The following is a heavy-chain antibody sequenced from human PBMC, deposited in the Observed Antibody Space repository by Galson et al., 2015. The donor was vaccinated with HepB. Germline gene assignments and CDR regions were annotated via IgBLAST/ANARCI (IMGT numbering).Heavy chain of an antibody. CDR2: INPDSGGT. D-gene: IGHD5-24*01. V-gene: IGHV1-2*05. J-gene: IGHJ3*02. Sequence: SVKVSCKASGYTFTGYYMHWVRQAPGQGLEWMGRINPDSGGTNYAQKFQGRVTMTRDTSISTAYMELSRLGSDDTVVYYCARGQRDGYNSDAFDIWGQGTMVTVSS. CDR3: ARGQRDGYNSDAFDI. CDR1: GYTFTGYY.